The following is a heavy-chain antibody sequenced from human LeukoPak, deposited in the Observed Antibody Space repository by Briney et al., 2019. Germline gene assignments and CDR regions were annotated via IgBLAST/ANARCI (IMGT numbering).Heavy chain of an antibody. V-gene: IGHV4-38-2*02. CDR3: ASTWIQIPFDY. Sequence: SETLSLTCTVSGYSISSGYYWGWIRQPPGKGLEWIGSIYHSGSTYYNPSLKSRVTISVDTSKNQFSLKLSSVTAADTAVYYCASTWIQIPFDYWGQGTLVTVSS. CDR2: IYHSGST. J-gene: IGHJ4*02. D-gene: IGHD5-18*01. CDR1: GYSISSGYY.